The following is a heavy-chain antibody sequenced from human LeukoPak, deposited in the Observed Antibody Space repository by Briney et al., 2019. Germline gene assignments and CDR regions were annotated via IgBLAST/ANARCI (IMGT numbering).Heavy chain of an antibody. CDR3: ASSPLRLGELSLPFDY. CDR1: GGTFSSYA. Sequence: ASVKVSCKASGGTFSSYAISWVRQAPGQGLGWMGGIIPIFGTANYAQKFQGRVTITADESTSTAYMELSSLRSEDTAVYYCASSPLRLGELSLPFDYWGQGTLVTVSS. J-gene: IGHJ4*02. V-gene: IGHV1-69*13. CDR2: IIPIFGTA. D-gene: IGHD3-16*02.